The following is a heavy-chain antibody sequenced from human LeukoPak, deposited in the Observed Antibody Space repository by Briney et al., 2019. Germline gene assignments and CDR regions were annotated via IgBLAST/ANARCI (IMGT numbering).Heavy chain of an antibody. CDR1: GGSMSNHY. V-gene: IGHV4-59*08. D-gene: IGHD5-12*01. CDR3: ARHSGAYDYWLGY. Sequence: PETLSLTCTVSGGSMSNHYWSWLRQPPGKGVEWIGNIYYSRRTNYNPSLRSRVTISVDTSKKQFSLKLNSVTAADTAVYYCARHSGAYDYWLGYWGQGTLVTVSS. J-gene: IGHJ4*02. CDR2: IYYSRRT.